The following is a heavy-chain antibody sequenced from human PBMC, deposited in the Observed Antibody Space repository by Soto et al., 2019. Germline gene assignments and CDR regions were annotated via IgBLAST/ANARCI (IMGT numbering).Heavy chain of an antibody. D-gene: IGHD2-15*01. J-gene: IGHJ4*02. Sequence: GGSLRLSCAASGFTFSTYGMHWVRQAPGKGLEWVAVIYYDGSKTSYPDSVKGRFTISRDNSKNMSYPQMNSLRPEDTAVYFCAREYGVSGYCVRGVCSPHSDSWGQGTLVTVSS. CDR1: GFTFSTYG. V-gene: IGHV3-33*01. CDR3: AREYGVSGYCVRGVCSPHSDS. CDR2: IYYDGSKT.